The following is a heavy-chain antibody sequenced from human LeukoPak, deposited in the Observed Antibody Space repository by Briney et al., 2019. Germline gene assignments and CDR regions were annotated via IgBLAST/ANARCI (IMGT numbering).Heavy chain of an antibody. Sequence: PGGSLRLSCAASGFTFSSYSMNWVRQAPGKGLEWVSSISSSSSYIYYADSVKGRFTISRDNSKNTLYLQMNSLRAEDTAVYYCAKDYIGSGSYYKPPFYFDYWGQGTLVTVSS. CDR1: GFTFSSYS. D-gene: IGHD3-10*01. V-gene: IGHV3-21*04. J-gene: IGHJ4*02. CDR3: AKDYIGSGSYYKPPFYFDY. CDR2: ISSSSSYI.